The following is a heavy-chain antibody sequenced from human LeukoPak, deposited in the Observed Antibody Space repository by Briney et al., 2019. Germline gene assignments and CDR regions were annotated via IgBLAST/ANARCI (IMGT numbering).Heavy chain of an antibody. CDR3: ARDRGSYAWDY. Sequence: GGSLRLSCAASEFTVSSNYMNWVRQAPGKGLEWVSVIYSGGSTYYADSVKGRFTISRDNSKNTLYLQMNSLRPEDTAVYYCARDRGSYAWDYWGQGTLVTVSS. CDR2: IYSGGST. CDR1: EFTVSSNY. D-gene: IGHD5-12*01. J-gene: IGHJ4*02. V-gene: IGHV3-66*02.